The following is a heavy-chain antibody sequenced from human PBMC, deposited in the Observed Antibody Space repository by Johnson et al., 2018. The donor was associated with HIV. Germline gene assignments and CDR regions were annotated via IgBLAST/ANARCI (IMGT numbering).Heavy chain of an antibody. CDR3: MKGWRLLWPTGDGAFDM. V-gene: IGHV3-33*03. J-gene: IGHJ3*02. Sequence: QVQLVESGGGVVQPGRSLRLSCAASGFTFSSYGMHWVRQAPGQGLEWVAVIWYAGSNKYYADSVKGRFTISRDNSKNTLDFQMNSLRPEDTAMYYCMKGWRLLWPTGDGAFDMWGQGTMVIVSS. CDR1: GFTFSSYG. CDR2: IWYAGSNK. D-gene: IGHD3-16*01.